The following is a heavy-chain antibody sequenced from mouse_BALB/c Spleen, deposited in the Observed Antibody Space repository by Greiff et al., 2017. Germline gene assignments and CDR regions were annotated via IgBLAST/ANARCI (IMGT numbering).Heavy chain of an antibody. V-gene: IGHV5-17*02. CDR1: GFTFSSFG. J-gene: IGHJ2*01. CDR2: ISSGSSTI. Sequence: EVQLQESGGGLVQPGGSRKLSCAASGFTFSSFGMHWVRQAPEKGLEWVAYISSGSSTIYYADTVKGRFTISRDNPKNTLFLQMTSLRSEDTAMYYCARSKNYGNYVLDYWGQGTTLTVSS. CDR3: ARSKNYGNYVLDY. D-gene: IGHD2-1*01.